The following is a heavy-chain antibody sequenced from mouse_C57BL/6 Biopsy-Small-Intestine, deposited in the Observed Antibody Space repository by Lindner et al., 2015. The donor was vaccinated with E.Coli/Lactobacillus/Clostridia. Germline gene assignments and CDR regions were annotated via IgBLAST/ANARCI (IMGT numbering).Heavy chain of an antibody. Sequence: EVQLQESGPGLVKPSQSLSLTCSVTGYSITSGYSWNWIRQFPGNKLEWMGYISYDGSNKYNPSLKNRISITRDTSKNQFFLRLNSVTTEDTATYYCARRTSYDYLYFDYWGQGSTLTVSS. CDR1: GYSITSGYS. CDR2: ISYDGSN. D-gene: IGHD2-4*01. CDR3: ARRTSYDYLYFDY. J-gene: IGHJ2*01. V-gene: IGHV3-6*01.